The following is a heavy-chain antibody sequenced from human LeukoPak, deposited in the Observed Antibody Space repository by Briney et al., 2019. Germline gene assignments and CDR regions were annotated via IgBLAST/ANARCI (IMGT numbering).Heavy chain of an antibody. V-gene: IGHV4-38-2*01. CDR2: IYHSGST. Sequence: SETLSLTCDVSGYSISSGYYGGWIRQPPGKGLEWIGSIYHSGSTYYNPSLKSRVTISVDTSKNQFSLKLSSVTAADTAVYYCARNITSGSYLELFDYWGQGTLVTVSS. CDR3: ARNITSGSYLELFDY. J-gene: IGHJ4*02. CDR1: GYSISSGYY. D-gene: IGHD1-26*01.